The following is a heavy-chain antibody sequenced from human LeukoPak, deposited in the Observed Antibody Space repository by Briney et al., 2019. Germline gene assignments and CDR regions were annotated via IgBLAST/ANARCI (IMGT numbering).Heavy chain of an antibody. D-gene: IGHD3-3*01. Sequence: PSETLSLTCTVSGGSISSSSYYWSWIRQPPGKGLEWIGYIYYSGSTNYNPSLKSRVTISVDTSKNQFSLKLSSVTAADTAVYYCASWSGRGYGMDVWGQGTTVTVSS. CDR3: ASWSGRGYGMDV. J-gene: IGHJ6*02. CDR1: GGSISSSSYY. CDR2: IYYSGST. V-gene: IGHV4-61*01.